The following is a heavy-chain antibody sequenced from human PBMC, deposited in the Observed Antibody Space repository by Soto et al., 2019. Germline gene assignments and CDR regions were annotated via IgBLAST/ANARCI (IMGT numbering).Heavy chain of an antibody. CDR2: IYHSGTT. D-gene: IGHD3-10*01. V-gene: IGHV4-30-2*01. J-gene: IGHJ3*01. CDR1: GGSVSSGDFS. CDR3: ARSRSWDGLDF. Sequence: SETLSLTCAVSGGSVSSGDFSWCWIRQPPGKGLEWVGYIYHSGTTYYHPSLKRRLTISLDRSNNQFSLKLASVTAADSAVYFCARSRSWDGLDFWGQGALVTVSS.